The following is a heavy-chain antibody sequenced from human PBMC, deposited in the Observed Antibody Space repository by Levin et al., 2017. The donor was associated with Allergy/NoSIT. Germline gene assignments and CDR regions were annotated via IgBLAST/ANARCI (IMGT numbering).Heavy chain of an antibody. J-gene: IGHJ4*02. V-gene: IGHV4-39*01. CDR3: ARHSYYNDNSGSHYYFDY. CDR2: IYYSGST. D-gene: IGHD3-22*01. CDR1: GGSISSSSYY. Sequence: SETLSLTCTVSGGSISSSSYYWGWIRQPPGKGLEWIGSIYYSGSTYYNPSLKSRVTISVDTSKNQFSLKLSSVTAADTAVYYCARHSYYNDNSGSHYYFDYWGQGTLVTVSS.